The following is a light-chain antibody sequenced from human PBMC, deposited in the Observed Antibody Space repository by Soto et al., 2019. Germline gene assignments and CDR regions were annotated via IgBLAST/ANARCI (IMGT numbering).Light chain of an antibody. CDR1: QPISDY. CDR3: QHHYNTPRT. V-gene: IGKV1-39*01. J-gene: IGKJ1*01. Sequence: EIQMTQSPSSLSSSVGDIVTITCRTSQPISDYLNWYQQKPGKAPTLLIYTTSNLQSGVPSRFSGSGSETHFTLTISSLQPEDFATYYCQHHYNTPRTFGQGTKVDIK. CDR2: TTS.